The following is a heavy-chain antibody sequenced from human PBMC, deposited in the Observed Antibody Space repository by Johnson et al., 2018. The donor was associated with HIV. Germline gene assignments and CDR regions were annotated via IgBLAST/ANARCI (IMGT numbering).Heavy chain of an antibody. V-gene: IGHV3-23*04. CDR1: GFTVSSNY. D-gene: IGHD6-6*01. CDR3: ARSFRTIAARPDAFDI. CDR2: ISGSGGST. Sequence: VQLVESGGGLVQPGGSLRLSCAASGFTVSSNYMSWVRQAPGKGLEWVSAISGSGGSTYYADSVKGRFTISRDNSKNTLYLQMNSLRAEDTAVYYCARSFRTIAARPDAFDIWGQGTMVTVSS. J-gene: IGHJ3*02.